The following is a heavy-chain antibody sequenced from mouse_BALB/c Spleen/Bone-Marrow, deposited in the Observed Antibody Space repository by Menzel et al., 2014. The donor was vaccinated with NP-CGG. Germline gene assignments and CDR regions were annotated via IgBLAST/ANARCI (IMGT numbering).Heavy chain of an antibody. Sequence: VQLQQSGPELEKPSASVKISCKASGYSFTGYNMNWVKQYNGQSLEWIGNVDPYYGSPIYNQKFKGKATLTVDKSSSTAYMHLERLTSEDSAVYYCARSYKSFDFWGQGTTLTVSS. CDR3: ARSYKSFDF. CDR2: VDPYYGSP. V-gene: IGHV1-39*01. CDR1: GYSFTGYN. D-gene: IGHD1-3*01. J-gene: IGHJ2*01.